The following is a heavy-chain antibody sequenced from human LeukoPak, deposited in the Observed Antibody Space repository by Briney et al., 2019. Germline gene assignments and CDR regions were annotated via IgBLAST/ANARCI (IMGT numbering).Heavy chain of an antibody. Sequence: GASVKVSCKASGGTFSSYAISWVRQAPGQGLEWMGRIIPISGTANYAQKFQGRVTITTDESTSTAYMELSSLRSEDTAVYYCARDDQHLDTMTAFDIWGQGTMVTVSS. J-gene: IGHJ3*02. V-gene: IGHV1-69*05. CDR3: ARDDQHLDTMTAFDI. D-gene: IGHD3-22*01. CDR2: IIPISGTA. CDR1: GGTFSSYA.